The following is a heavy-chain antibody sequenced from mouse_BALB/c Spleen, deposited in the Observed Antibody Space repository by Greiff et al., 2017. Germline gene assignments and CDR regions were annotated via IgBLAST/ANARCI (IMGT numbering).Heavy chain of an antibody. Sequence: DVKLVESGPSLVKPSQTLSLTCSVTGDSITSGYWNWIRKFPGNKLEYMGYISYSGSTYYNPSLKSRISITRDTSKNQYYLQLNSVTTEDTATYYCARYNYGSSYNFDYWGQGTTLTVSS. CDR3: ARYNYGSSYNFDY. D-gene: IGHD1-1*01. J-gene: IGHJ2*01. CDR1: GDSITSGY. V-gene: IGHV3-8*02. CDR2: ISYSGST.